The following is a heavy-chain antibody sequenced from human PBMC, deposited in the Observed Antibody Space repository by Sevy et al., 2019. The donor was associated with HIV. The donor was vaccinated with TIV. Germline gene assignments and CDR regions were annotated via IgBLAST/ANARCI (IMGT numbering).Heavy chain of an antibody. CDR2: IKIIADGGTT. J-gene: IGHJ6*02. D-gene: IGHD4-17*01. CDR1: GFTFSNAW. Sequence: GGSLRLSCAASGFTFSNAWMNWVRQAPGKGLEWVGRIKIIADGGTTGYAAPVKVRFTISRDDSKNTLYLQMNSLKTGDTALYYCTADGLTTEGYYRMDVWGQGTTVTVSS. V-gene: IGHV3-15*07. CDR3: TADGLTTEGYYRMDV.